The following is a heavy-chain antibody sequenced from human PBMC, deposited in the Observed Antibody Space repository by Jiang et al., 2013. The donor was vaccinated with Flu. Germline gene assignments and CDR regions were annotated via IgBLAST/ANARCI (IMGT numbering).Heavy chain of an antibody. CDR1: GFTFSNYW. CDR3: ARRYFDY. V-gene: IGHV3-7*01. Sequence: QLLESGGGLVQPGGSLRLSCAASGFTFSNYWMSWVRQAPGKGLEWVANIKQDGSEKYYVDSVKGRFTISRDNAKNSLYLQMNSLRAEDTAVYYCARRYFDYWGQGTLVTVSS. CDR2: IKQDGSEK. J-gene: IGHJ4*02.